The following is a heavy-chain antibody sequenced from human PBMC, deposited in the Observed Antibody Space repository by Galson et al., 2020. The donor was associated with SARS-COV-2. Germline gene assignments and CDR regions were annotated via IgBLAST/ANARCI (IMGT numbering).Heavy chain of an antibody. V-gene: IGHV3-23*01. D-gene: IGHD3-16*01. Sequence: GGSLRLSCAASGFTFSSYDMSWVRQAPGKGLEWVSTISGSGDATYYAGSVKGRFTISRDNAKNSLYLQMNSLRAEDTALYYCARTPPLGYDYVWGSSVFDYGGQGGLVTVSS. CDR3: ARTPPLGYDYVWGSSVFDY. CDR2: ISGSGDAT. J-gene: IGHJ4*02. CDR1: GFTFSSYD.